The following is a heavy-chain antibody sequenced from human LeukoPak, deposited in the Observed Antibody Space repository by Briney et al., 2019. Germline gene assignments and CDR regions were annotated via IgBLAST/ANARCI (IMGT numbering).Heavy chain of an antibody. V-gene: IGHV3-23*01. CDR2: ISGSGGST. Sequence: GGSLRLSCPACGFTLSRYVMSGVRQAPGKGLEWVSAISGSGGSTYYADSVKGRFTISRDNSKSSLYLQMDSLSADDAAVYYCAKDRSAALVGATPTSYFDYWGQGTLVTVSS. CDR3: AKDRSAALVGATPTSYFDY. J-gene: IGHJ4*02. D-gene: IGHD1-26*01. CDR1: GFTLSRYV.